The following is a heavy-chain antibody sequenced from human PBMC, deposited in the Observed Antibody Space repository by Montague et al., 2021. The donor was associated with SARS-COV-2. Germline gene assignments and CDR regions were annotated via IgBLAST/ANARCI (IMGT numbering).Heavy chain of an antibody. CDR2: IDWDDDK. V-gene: IGHV2-70*01. J-gene: IGHJ6*02. CDR3: ARMDILTGYYAYGMDV. D-gene: IGHD3-9*01. Sequence: PALVKPTQTLTLTCTFSRFSLSTSGMCVSWIRQPPGKALEWLALIDWDDDKYYSTSLKTRLTISKDTSKNQVVLTMTNMDPVDTATYYCARMDILTGYYAYGMDVWGQGTTVTFSS. CDR1: RFSLSTSGMC.